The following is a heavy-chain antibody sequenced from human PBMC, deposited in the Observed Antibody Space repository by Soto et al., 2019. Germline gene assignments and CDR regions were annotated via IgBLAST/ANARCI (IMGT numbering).Heavy chain of an antibody. D-gene: IGHD6-13*01. CDR2: IYTSGST. V-gene: IGHV4-4*07. CDR1: GGSISSYY. CDR3: ARGPQSGRAAARGEVPLDVFYYYYYYGMDV. Sequence: SETLSLTXTVSGGSISSYYWSWIRQPAGKGLEWIGRIYTSGSTNYNPSLKSRVTMSVDTSKNQFSLKLSSVTTADTAVYYCARGPQSGRAAARGEVPLDVFYYYYYYGMDVWGQGTTVTVSS. J-gene: IGHJ6*02.